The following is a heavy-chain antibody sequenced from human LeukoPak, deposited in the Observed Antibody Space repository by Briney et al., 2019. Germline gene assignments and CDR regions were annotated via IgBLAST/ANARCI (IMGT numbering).Heavy chain of an antibody. J-gene: IGHJ4*02. V-gene: IGHV3-23*01. Sequence: PGGSLRLSCAAPGFTFSSYAMSWVRQAPGKGLEWVLAISGSGGSTYYADSVKGRFTISRDNSKNTLYLQMNSLRAEDTAVYYCAKDRLLLWFGELFHYFDYWGQGTLVTVSS. CDR2: ISGSGGST. CDR3: AKDRLLLWFGELFHYFDY. CDR1: GFTFSSYA. D-gene: IGHD3-10*01.